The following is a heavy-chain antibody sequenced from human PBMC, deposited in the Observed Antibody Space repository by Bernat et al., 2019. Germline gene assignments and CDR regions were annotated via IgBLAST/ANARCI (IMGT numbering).Heavy chain of an antibody. Sequence: QVQLVQSGAEVKKPGASVKVSCKASGYTFTSYYMHWVRQAPGQGLEWMGIINPSGGSTSYAQKFQGRVTITRDTSASTAYMELSSLRSEDTAVYYCASDIVLMVYALDVWGQGTTVTVSS. D-gene: IGHD2-8*01. CDR2: INPSGGST. J-gene: IGHJ6*02. CDR1: GYTFTSYY. V-gene: IGHV1-46*01. CDR3: ASDIVLMVYALDV.